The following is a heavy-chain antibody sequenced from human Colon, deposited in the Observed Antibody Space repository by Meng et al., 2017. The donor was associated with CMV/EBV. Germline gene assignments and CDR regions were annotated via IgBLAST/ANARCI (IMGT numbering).Heavy chain of an antibody. CDR1: GGACSGCR. V-gene: IGHV4-34*01. D-gene: IGHD2-21*01. J-gene: IGHJ5*01. Sequence: WALEGGACSGCRWRWVRQTPRRGLEWIGHVKGGGSSDSNPSLKSRVTIPLDTSKNQFSLRLTSVTVADTGVYYCARGMVVIAPWFDAWGHGTLVTVSS. CDR3: ARGMVVIAPWFDA. CDR2: VKGGGSS.